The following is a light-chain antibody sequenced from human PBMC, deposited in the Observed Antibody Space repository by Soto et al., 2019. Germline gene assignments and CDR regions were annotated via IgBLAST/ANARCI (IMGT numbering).Light chain of an antibody. J-gene: IGKJ3*01. Sequence: DIQMTQSPSSLSASVGDRVTITCQASQDISNYLNWYQQKPGKAPKLLIYDASNLETGVPSRFSGSGSRTDFTFTISSLQPEDIATYYCQQDDNLPLTFGPGTKVDIK. CDR3: QQDDNLPLT. CDR1: QDISNY. V-gene: IGKV1-33*01. CDR2: DAS.